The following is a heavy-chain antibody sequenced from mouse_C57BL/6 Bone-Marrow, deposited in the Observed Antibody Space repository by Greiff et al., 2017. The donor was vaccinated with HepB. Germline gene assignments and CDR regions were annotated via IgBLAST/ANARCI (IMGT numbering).Heavy chain of an antibody. D-gene: IGHD1-1*01. Sequence: VQLQQSGAELAKPGASVKLSCKASGYTFTSYWMHWVNQRPGQGLEWIGYINPSSGYTKYNQKFKDKATLTADKSSSTAYMQLHSLTYEDSAVYYCARGYGSSYGYWYLEVWGTGTPVTVSP. CDR1: GYTFTSYW. V-gene: IGHV1-7*01. CDR3: ARGYGSSYGYWYLEV. CDR2: INPSSGYT. J-gene: IGHJ1*03.